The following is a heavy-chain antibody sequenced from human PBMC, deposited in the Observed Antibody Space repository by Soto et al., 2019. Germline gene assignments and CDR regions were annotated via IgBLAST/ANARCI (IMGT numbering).Heavy chain of an antibody. CDR1: GFTFSSYG. J-gene: IGHJ4*02. D-gene: IGHD3-9*01. CDR3: ARDPSWLGPPQGAGGY. CDR2: IWYDGSNK. V-gene: IGHV3-33*01. Sequence: PGGSLRLSCAASGFTFSSYGMHWVRQAPGKGLEWVAVIWYDGSNKYYADSVKGRFTISRDNSKNTLYLQMNSLRAEDTAVYYCARDPSWLGPPQGAGGYWGQGTLVTVSS.